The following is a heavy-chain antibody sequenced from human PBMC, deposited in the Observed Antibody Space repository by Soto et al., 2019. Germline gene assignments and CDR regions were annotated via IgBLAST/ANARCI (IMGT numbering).Heavy chain of an antibody. CDR3: ARDRKQNGDYLPDYYYGMYV. CDR1: GGSISSYY. V-gene: IGHV4-4*07. CDR2: IYASGGT. J-gene: IGHJ6*02. D-gene: IGHD4-17*01. Sequence: SETLSLPCTASGGSISSYYWSWIRQPAGKGLGWIGRIYASGGTNYNPSLKSRVTMSADTSKNQLSLRLSSVTAADTAAYYCARDRKQNGDYLPDYYYGMYVWGQGTTVTVSS.